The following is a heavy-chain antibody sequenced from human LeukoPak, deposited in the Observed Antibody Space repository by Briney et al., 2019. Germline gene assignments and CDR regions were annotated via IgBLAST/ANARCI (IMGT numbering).Heavy chain of an antibody. V-gene: IGHV3-48*03. D-gene: IGHD2-2*01. J-gene: IGHJ4*02. CDR3: ARMPVTGHYSDF. CDR2: ISTNGDSL. CDR1: GFTFSSYE. Sequence: PGGSLRLSCAASGFTFSSYEMNWVRQAPGKGLEWVSYISTNGDSLYYADSVKGRFTMSRDNAKNSLYLQMNSLRAEDTAIDYCARMPVTGHYSDFWGQGSLVTVSS.